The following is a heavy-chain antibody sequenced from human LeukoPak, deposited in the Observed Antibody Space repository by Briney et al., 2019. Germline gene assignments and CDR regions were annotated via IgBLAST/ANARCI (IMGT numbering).Heavy chain of an antibody. CDR2: ISYDGSNK. J-gene: IGHJ4*02. CDR1: GLTFSSYA. D-gene: IGHD2-21*02. V-gene: IGHV3-30-3*01. Sequence: GGSLRLSRAASGLTFSSYAMHWVRQAPGKGLEWVAVISYDGSNKYYADSVKGRFTISRDNSKNTLYLQMNSRRAEDTAVYYCASVGSYCGGDCQQSRDYWGQGTLVTVSS. CDR3: ASVGSYCGGDCQQSRDY.